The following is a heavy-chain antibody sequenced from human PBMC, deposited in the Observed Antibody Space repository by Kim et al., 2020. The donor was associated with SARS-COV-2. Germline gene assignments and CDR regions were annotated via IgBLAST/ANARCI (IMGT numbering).Heavy chain of an antibody. V-gene: IGHV3-23*01. CDR1: GFTFSNYG. Sequence: GGSLRLSCAASGFTFSNYGMCWVRQAPGQGLELVSLISGSGTTTNYADSVKGRLTTSRDNSKKTLYLQMNSLRPEDTAGYYCAKDFFDTDLPKFDNWGQG. D-gene: IGHD3-3*01. CDR3: AKDFFDTDLPKFDN. J-gene: IGHJ4*02. CDR2: ISGSGTTT.